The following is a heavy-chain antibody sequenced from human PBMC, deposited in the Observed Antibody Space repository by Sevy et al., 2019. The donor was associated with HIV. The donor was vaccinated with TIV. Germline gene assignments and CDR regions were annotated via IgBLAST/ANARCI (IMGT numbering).Heavy chain of an antibody. D-gene: IGHD5-12*01. CDR1: GYRFTNYW. Sequence: GESLKISCKGSGYRFTNYWLGWVRQMPGKGLEWMGMIYPGDSDTRYSPSFQVQVSISADKSISTAYLQWTSLKASDTAMYYCARVIVATTYPIRVHESDIWGQGTMVTVSS. V-gene: IGHV5-51*01. CDR3: ARVIVATTYPIRVHESDI. J-gene: IGHJ3*02. CDR2: IYPGDSDT.